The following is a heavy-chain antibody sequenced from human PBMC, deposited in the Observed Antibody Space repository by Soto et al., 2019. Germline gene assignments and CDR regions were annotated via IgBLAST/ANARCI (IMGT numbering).Heavy chain of an antibody. CDR2: IRGTGGSK. CDR3: AKVGSDFWSGYYYFDY. D-gene: IGHD3-3*01. Sequence: GSLRLSCAPSGFTFSSYSMSWGRQAPGEGLELISAIRGTGGSKYYADSVKGRFTISRDNSKNTLYLQMASLRVEDTAVYYCAKVGSDFWSGYYYFDYWGQGTPVTVSS. CDR1: GFTFSSYS. J-gene: IGHJ4*02. V-gene: IGHV3-23*01.